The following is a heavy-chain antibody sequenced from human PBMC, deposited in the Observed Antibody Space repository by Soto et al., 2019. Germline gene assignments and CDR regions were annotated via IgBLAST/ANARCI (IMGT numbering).Heavy chain of an antibody. V-gene: IGHV5-51*03. Sequence: DVQLVQSGAEVKKPGESLKISCQGYGYRFFDYWIGWLRQTPGKGLEWMGIIYPDDSQTIYSPSFQDHVTFSAGRSITAAYLQWSSLNASDSGFYYCARFGGPALSDNWFDAWGQGTLVTVSS. CDR1: GYRFFDYW. D-gene: IGHD3-16*01. J-gene: IGHJ5*02. CDR2: IYPDDSQT. CDR3: ARFGGPALSDNWFDA.